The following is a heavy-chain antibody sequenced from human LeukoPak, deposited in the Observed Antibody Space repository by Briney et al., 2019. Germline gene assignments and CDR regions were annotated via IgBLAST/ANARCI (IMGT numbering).Heavy chain of an antibody. D-gene: IGHD2-15*01. CDR2: IYSGGST. CDR3: ARDGARVLGRELVYFDY. V-gene: IGHV3-53*01. J-gene: IGHJ4*02. CDR1: GFTVSSNY. Sequence: PGGSLRLSCAASGFTVSSNYMGWVRQAPGKGLEWVSVIYSGGSTYYADSVKGRFTISRDNSKNTLYLQMNSLRAEDTAVYYCARDGARVLGRELVYFDYWGQGTLVTVSS.